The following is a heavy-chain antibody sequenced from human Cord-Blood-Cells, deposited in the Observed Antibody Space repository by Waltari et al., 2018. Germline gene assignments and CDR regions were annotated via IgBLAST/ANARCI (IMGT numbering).Heavy chain of an antibody. Sequence: QVQLVESGGGVVQPGGSLRLSCAASGFTFSSYAMHWVRRSPGKGMEWVAGITYDGSNKYYADSVKGRFTISRDNSKNTMDLQMNSLRAEDTAVYYCASTMAAAAVYYFDYWGQGTLVTVSS. V-gene: IGHV3-30-3*01. CDR3: ASTMAAAAVYYFDY. CDR1: GFTFSSYA. D-gene: IGHD6-13*01. J-gene: IGHJ4*02. CDR2: ITYDGSNK.